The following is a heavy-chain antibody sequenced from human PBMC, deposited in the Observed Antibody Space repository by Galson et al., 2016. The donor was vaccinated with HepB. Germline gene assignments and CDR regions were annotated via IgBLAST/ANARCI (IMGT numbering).Heavy chain of an antibody. CDR2: IYPDDSDT. D-gene: IGHD1-26*01. V-gene: IGHV5-51*01. CDR3: ARHVGGLWFDF. Sequence: QSGAEVTKPGESLKISCQASGYSFTTFWIGWVRQLPGKGLEWMGVIYPDDSDTTYSPSFQGQVTISADKSLRTAYLQWSSLKTSDTAIYYCARHVGGLWFDFWGQGTLVTVSS. J-gene: IGHJ4*02. CDR1: GYSFTTFW.